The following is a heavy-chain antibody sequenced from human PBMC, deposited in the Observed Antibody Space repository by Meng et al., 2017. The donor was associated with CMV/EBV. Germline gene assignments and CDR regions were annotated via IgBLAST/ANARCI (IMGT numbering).Heavy chain of an antibody. D-gene: IGHD2-2*01. CDR3: ARSGRYCSSTSCSLQH. V-gene: IGHV3-30-3*01. Sequence: FAFRSYAMHWVRQAPGKGLEWVAVISYDGSNKYYADSVKGRFTISRDNSKNTLYLQMNSLRAEDTAVYYCARSGRYCSSTSCSLQHWGQGTLVTVSS. CDR2: ISYDGSNK. J-gene: IGHJ1*01. CDR1: FAFRSYA.